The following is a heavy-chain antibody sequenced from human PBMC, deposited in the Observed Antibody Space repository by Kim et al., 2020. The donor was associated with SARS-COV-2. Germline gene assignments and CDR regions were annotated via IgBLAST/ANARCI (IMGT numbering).Heavy chain of an antibody. V-gene: IGHV4-39*01. D-gene: IGHD1-26*01. CDR1: GGSISSSSYY. Sequence: SETLSLTCTVSGGSISSSSYYWGWIRQPPGKGLEWIGSIYYSGSTYYNPSLKSRVTISVDTSKNQFSLKLSSVTAADTAVYYCARHEWGGSYHRSYFDYWGQGTLVTVSS. CDR2: IYYSGST. J-gene: IGHJ4*02. CDR3: ARHEWGGSYHRSYFDY.